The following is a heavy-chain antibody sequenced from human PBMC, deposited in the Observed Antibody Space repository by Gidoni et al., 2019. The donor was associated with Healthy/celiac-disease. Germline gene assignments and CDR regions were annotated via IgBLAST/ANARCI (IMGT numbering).Heavy chain of an antibody. CDR2: ISYDGSNK. CDR3: ASEGGYHNWFDP. V-gene: IGHV3-30*01. D-gene: IGHD3-16*02. J-gene: IGHJ5*02. Sequence: VQLVESGGGVVQPRRSPRLPCSASGFTFSSYAMHWVRHAPGKGLGWVSVISYDGSNKYYADAVKGRFTISRDNSKNTLCLQMNSRGAEDTAVYYCASEGGYHNWFDPWGQGTLVTVSS. CDR1: GFTFSSYA.